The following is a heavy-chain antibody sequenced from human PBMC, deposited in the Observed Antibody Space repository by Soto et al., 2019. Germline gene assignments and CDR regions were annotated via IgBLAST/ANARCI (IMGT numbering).Heavy chain of an antibody. CDR2: IIPILNIA. CDR1: GGTFSTYT. V-gene: IGHV1-69*02. Sequence: QVQLVQSGAEVKKPGSSVKVSCEASGGTFSTYTFTWVRQAPGQGLEWVGRIIPILNIANYAQKFQGRVTITEDRSTSTSYLELNSLRSEDTAVYYCAGVEGIAVAGIYSFDYWGQGTLVTVSS. CDR3: AGVEGIAVAGIYSFDY. J-gene: IGHJ4*02. D-gene: IGHD6-19*01.